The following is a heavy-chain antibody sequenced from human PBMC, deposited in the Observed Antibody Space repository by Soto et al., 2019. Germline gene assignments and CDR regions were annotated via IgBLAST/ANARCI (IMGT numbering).Heavy chain of an antibody. D-gene: IGHD3-3*01. Sequence: GGSLRLSCAASGFTFSSYWMSWVRQAPGKGLEWVANIKQDGSEKYYVDSVKGRFTISRDNAKNSLYLQMNSLRAEDTAVYYCARDQRFLEWLSAPSDYWGQGTLVTVSS. V-gene: IGHV3-7*01. CDR1: GFTFSSYW. CDR3: ARDQRFLEWLSAPSDY. J-gene: IGHJ4*02. CDR2: IKQDGSEK.